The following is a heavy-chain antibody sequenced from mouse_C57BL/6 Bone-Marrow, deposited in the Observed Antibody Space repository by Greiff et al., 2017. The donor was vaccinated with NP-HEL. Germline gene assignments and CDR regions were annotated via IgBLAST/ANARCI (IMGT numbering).Heavy chain of an antibody. CDR1: GFSLSTSGMG. CDR3: ARRGPDLLRDY. J-gene: IGHJ2*01. Sequence: QVTLKESGPGILQSSQTLSLTCSFSGFSLSTSGMGVSWIRQPSGKGLEWLAHIYWDDDKRYNPSLKSRLTISKDTSRNQVFLKITSGDTADTSTYDCARRGPDLLRDYGGQGTTLTVTS. D-gene: IGHD2-1*01. V-gene: IGHV8-12*01. CDR2: IYWDDDK.